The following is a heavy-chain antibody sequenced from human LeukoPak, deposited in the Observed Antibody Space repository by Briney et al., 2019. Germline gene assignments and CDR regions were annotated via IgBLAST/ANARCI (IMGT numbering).Heavy chain of an antibody. Sequence: PSETLSLTCTVSGGSISSSSYYWGWIRQPPGKGLEWIGSIYYSGSTYYNPSLKSRVTISVDTSKNQFSLKLSSVTAADTAVYYCARHQVGMATVDYWGQGTLVTVSS. J-gene: IGHJ4*02. CDR1: GGSISSSSYY. V-gene: IGHV4-39*01. CDR2: IYYSGST. D-gene: IGHD5-24*01. CDR3: ARHQVGMATVDY.